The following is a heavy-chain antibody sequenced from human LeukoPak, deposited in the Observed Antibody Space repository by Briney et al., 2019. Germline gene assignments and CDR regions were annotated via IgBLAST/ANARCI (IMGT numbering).Heavy chain of an antibody. J-gene: IGHJ3*02. D-gene: IGHD3-10*01. Sequence: TGGSLRLSCAASGITFSNYWMSWVRQAPGKGLEWVANINPDGSEKNYAHSVKGRFTISRDNAKNSLSLQMNSLRAEDTAVYYCATEPGIGYAFDIWGQGRMVTVSS. CDR3: ATEPGIGYAFDI. V-gene: IGHV3-7*01. CDR2: INPDGSEK. CDR1: GITFSNYW.